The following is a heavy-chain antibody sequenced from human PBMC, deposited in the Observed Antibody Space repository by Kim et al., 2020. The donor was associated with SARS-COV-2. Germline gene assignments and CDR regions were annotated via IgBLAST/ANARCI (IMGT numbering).Heavy chain of an antibody. J-gene: IGHJ6*02. CDR2: ISSNSSTI. D-gene: IGHD3-10*01. V-gene: IGHV3-48*04. CDR3: ARDLVVYYGSGSYLYHGMDV. CDR1: GFTFSSYG. Sequence: GGSLRLSCAASGFTFSSYGMNWVRQAPGKGLEWVSYISSNSSTIYYADSVKGRFTISRDNAKNSLYLQMNSLRAEDTAVYYCARDLVVYYGSGSYLYHGMDVWGQGTTVTVSS.